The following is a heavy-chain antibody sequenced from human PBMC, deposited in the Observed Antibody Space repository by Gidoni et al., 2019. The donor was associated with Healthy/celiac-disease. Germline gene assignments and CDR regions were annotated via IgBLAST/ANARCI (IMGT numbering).Heavy chain of an antibody. D-gene: IGHD3-22*01. V-gene: IGHV3-21*01. CDR2: ISSSSSYI. CDR3: ARDSRYYYDSSGYHDY. Sequence: EVQLVASGGGLVKPGGSLRLSCAASGFTFRSYSMNWVRQAPGKGLEWVSSISSSSSYIYYADSVKGRFTISRDNAKNSLYLQMNSLRAEDTAVYYCARDSRYYYDSSGYHDYWGQGTLVTVSS. J-gene: IGHJ4*02. CDR1: GFTFRSYS.